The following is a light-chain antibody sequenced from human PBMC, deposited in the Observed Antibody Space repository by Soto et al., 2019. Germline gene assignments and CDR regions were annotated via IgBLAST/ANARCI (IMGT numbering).Light chain of an antibody. CDR3: QQYADFPHT. Sequence: DLQMTQSPSPLSVSVGDRVTITCQASQDISDYVNWYQQKPGRAPKLLIYTVSNLERGVPSRFSGSGSGTDFTLAISGLQPEDLATYYCQQYADFPHTFGQGTKLEIK. CDR1: QDISDY. V-gene: IGKV1-33*01. J-gene: IGKJ2*01. CDR2: TVS.